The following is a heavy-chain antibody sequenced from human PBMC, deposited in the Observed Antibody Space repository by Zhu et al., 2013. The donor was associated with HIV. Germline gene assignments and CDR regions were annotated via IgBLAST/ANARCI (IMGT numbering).Heavy chain of an antibody. D-gene: IGHD3-10*01. CDR3: TTGVGYGSGSYSWSWDVFDI. J-gene: IGHJ3*02. Sequence: QVQLVQSGAEVKKPGASVKVSCKVSGFTLTELSMHWVRQAPGKGLEWVGGFDLEDGVTIYAQKFRGRVTMTEDASTDTAYMELSSLRSEDTAVYYCTTGVGYGSGSYSWSWDVFDIWGQGQWSPSLQ. V-gene: IGHV1-24*01. CDR1: GFTLTELS. CDR2: FDLEDGVT.